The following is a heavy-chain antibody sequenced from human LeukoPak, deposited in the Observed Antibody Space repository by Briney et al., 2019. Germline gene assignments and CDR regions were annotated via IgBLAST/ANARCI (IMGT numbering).Heavy chain of an antibody. D-gene: IGHD3-3*01. V-gene: IGHV4-30-2*01. CDR2: ISQSGST. J-gene: IGHJ4*02. CDR1: GGSISSGGYS. Sequence: SETLSLTCTVSGGSISSGGYSWSWIRQPPGKGLEWVGYISQSGSTYYNPFLKSRVTISVDTSKNQFSLRLNSVTAADTAVYYCASLRTYYDFFDYWGQGTLVTVSS. CDR3: ASLRTYYDFFDY.